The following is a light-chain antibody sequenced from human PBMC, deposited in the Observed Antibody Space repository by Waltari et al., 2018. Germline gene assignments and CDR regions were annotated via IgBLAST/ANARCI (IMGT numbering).Light chain of an antibody. CDR2: GTS. V-gene: IGKV3-15*01. J-gene: IGKJ1*01. CDR1: QSVSSN. CDR3: QQYNNWPPWT. Sequence: CRASQSVSSNLAWYQQKPGQAPRLLIYGTSTRDTGIPARFSGSGSGTEFTLTISSLQSEDFAVYYCQQYNNWPPWTFGQGTKVEIK.